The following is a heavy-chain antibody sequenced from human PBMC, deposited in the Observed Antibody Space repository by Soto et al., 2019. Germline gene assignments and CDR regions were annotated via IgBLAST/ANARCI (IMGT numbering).Heavy chain of an antibody. J-gene: IGHJ4*02. CDR3: ARRAYYDSSGYYYKDY. D-gene: IGHD3-22*01. Sequence: GESLKISCTGSGYSFTRYWISWVRQMPGKGLEWMGRTDPSDSYTNYSPSFQGHVTISADKSISTAYLQWSSLKASDTAMYYCARRAYYDSSGYYYKDYWGQGTLVTVSS. CDR2: TDPSDSYT. V-gene: IGHV5-10-1*01. CDR1: GYSFTRYW.